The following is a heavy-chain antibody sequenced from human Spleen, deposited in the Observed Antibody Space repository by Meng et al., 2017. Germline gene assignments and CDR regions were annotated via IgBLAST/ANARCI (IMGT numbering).Heavy chain of an antibody. D-gene: IGHD6-13*01. Sequence: ASVKVSCKPSGYNFPDYYIHWVRRAPGQGLEWMGWVSAYIGKTDYEQRFQGRVTLTTDTSTSTAYMELRSLRSDDTAVYFCARDVVSSRWHAIDYWGQGTLVTVSS. CDR1: GYNFPDYY. CDR2: VSAYIGKT. V-gene: IGHV1-18*04. CDR3: ARDVVSSRWHAIDY. J-gene: IGHJ4*02.